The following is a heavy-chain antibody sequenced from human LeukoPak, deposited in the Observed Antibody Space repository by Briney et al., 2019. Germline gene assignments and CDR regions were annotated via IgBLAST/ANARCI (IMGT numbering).Heavy chain of an antibody. D-gene: IGHD3-16*01. Sequence: PGGSLRLSCAASGFTVSSNYMSWVRQAPGKGLEWVSVIYSGGSTYYADSVKGRFTISRDNSKNTLYLQMNSLRAEDTAVYYCARDPGYAEEYYFDYWGQGTLVTVSS. J-gene: IGHJ4*02. V-gene: IGHV3-53*01. CDR2: IYSGGST. CDR1: GFTVSSNY. CDR3: ARDPGYAEEYYFDY.